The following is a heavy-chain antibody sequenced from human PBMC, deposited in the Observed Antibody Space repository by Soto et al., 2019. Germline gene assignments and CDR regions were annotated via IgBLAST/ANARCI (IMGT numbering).Heavy chain of an antibody. V-gene: IGHV5-51*03. CDR2: IYPGDSDT. CDR3: ARPLLDYWYFDL. Sequence: EVQLVQSGAEVKKPGESLTISCKGSGYNFNTYWIDWVRQMPGKGLECMGIIYPGDSDTRYSPSFQGQVTISVDKSISTAYLQLTSLKASDTAIYYCARPLLDYWYFDLWGRGTLVSVSS. D-gene: IGHD1-26*01. J-gene: IGHJ2*01. CDR1: GYNFNTYW.